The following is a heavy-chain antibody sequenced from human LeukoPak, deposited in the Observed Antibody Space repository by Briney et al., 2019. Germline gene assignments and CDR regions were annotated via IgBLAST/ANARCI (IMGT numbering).Heavy chain of an antibody. D-gene: IGHD6-19*01. CDR2: IIPIFGTA. CDR3: PREDGWPLNAFDI. V-gene: IGHV1-69*13. Sequence: GASVKVSCKASGGTFSSYAISWVRQAPGQGLEWMGGIIPIFGTANYAQKFQGRVTITADESTSTAYMELSSLRSEDTAVYYCPREDGWPLNAFDIWGQGTMVTVSS. CDR1: GGTFSSYA. J-gene: IGHJ3*02.